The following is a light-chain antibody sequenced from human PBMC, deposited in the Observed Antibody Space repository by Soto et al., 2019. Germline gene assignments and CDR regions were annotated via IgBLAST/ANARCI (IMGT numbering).Light chain of an antibody. Sequence: PGERATLSCRASQRVGENYLAWFQQKRGQAPRLLIYNAYTRATGIPDKFSGSGSGTDFTLTISRLEPGDSAVYYCHQYAFSPLTFGQGTNLEIK. J-gene: IGKJ2*01. CDR2: NAY. V-gene: IGKV3-20*01. CDR3: HQYAFSPLT. CDR1: QRVGENY.